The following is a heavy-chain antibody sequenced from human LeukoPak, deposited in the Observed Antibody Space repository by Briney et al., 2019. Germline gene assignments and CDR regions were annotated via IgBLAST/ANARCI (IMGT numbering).Heavy chain of an antibody. J-gene: IGHJ4*02. CDR2: IYPANSDT. D-gene: IGHD3-10*01. Sequence: GESLKISCKASGYSSTSYWIGWVRQMPGIGLEWMGIIYPANSDTRYSPSFQGQVTISADKSTSTAYLQWSSLKASDTAMYYCARSMLRGVNFNYWGQGTLVTVSS. V-gene: IGHV5-51*01. CDR3: ARSMLRGVNFNY. CDR1: GYSSTSYW.